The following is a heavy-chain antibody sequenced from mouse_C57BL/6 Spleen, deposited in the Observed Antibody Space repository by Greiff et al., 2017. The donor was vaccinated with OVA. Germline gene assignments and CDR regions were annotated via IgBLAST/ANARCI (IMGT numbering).Heavy chain of an antibody. D-gene: IGHD1-1*01. CDR1: GYTFTSYW. CDR3: ARRRYYGSATWFAY. J-gene: IGHJ3*01. CDR2: IDPSDSYT. Sequence: QVQLKQPGAELVKPGASVKLSCKASGYTFTSYWMQWVKQRPGQGLEWIGEIDPSDSYTNYNQKFKGKATLTVDTSSSTAYMQLSSLTSEDSAVYYCARRRYYGSATWFAYWGQGTLVTVSA. V-gene: IGHV1-50*01.